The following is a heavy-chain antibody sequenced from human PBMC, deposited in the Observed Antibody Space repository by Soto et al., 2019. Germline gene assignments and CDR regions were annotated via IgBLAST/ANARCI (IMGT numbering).Heavy chain of an antibody. D-gene: IGHD2-2*01. CDR2: INHSGST. V-gene: IGHV4-34*01. Sequence: SETLSLTCAVYGGSFSGYYWSWIRQPPGKGLEWIGEINHSGSTNYNPSLKSRVTISVDTSKNQFSLKLSSVTAADTAVYYCARGLVTGRSCSSTSCYSYGYWGQGTLVTVSS. CDR1: GGSFSGYY. CDR3: ARGLVTGRSCSSTSCYSYGY. J-gene: IGHJ4*02.